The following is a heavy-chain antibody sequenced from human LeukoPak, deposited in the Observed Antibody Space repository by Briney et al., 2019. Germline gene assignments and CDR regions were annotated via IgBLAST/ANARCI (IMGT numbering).Heavy chain of an antibody. Sequence: PSETLSLTCAVHGYSLTNHFWIWIRQPPGKGLEWIGEILHTGRTNYNPSFKSRVTISLDTSKNQFFLNLTSVTAADTAIYYCARQGRWPGNSPISWFDPWGQGTLVTVSS. V-gene: IGHV4-34*12. CDR2: ILHTGRT. D-gene: IGHD5-24*01. CDR1: GYSLTNHF. CDR3: ARQGRWPGNSPISWFDP. J-gene: IGHJ5*02.